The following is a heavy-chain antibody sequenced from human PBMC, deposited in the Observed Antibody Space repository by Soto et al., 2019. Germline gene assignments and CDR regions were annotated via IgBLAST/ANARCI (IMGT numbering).Heavy chain of an antibody. D-gene: IGHD3-10*01. J-gene: IGHJ5*02. V-gene: IGHV4-31*03. CDR1: GGSISSGGYY. CDR3: ARGNLGFGEFDNWFDP. CDR2: IYYSGST. Sequence: QVQLQESGPGLVKPSQTLSLTCTVSGGSISSGGYYWSWIRQHPGKGLEWIGYIYYSGSTYYNPSLQSRVTISVDTSKNQFALKLSSVTAADTAVYYCARGNLGFGEFDNWFDPWGQGTLVTVSS.